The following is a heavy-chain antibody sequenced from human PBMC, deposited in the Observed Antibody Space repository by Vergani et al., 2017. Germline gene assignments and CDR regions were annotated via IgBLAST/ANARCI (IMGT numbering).Heavy chain of an antibody. CDR1: GFTFSSYA. J-gene: IGHJ4*02. CDR2: ISGSGGST. V-gene: IGHV3-23*01. CDR3: ARHSGYYYGSNSQDDY. Sequence: EVQLLESGGGLVQPGGSLRLSCAASGFTFSSYAMSWVRQAPGKGLEWVSAISGSGGSTYYADSVKGRFTISRDNSKNTLYLQMNSLRAADTAVYYCARHSGYYYGSNSQDDYWGQGTLVTVSS. D-gene: IGHD3-22*01.